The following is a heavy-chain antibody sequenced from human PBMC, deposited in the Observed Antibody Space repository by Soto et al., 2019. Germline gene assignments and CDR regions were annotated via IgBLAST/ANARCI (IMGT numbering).Heavy chain of an antibody. CDR1: VFAFSDYY. CDR2: ISSIGDII. D-gene: IGHD3-22*01. Sequence: SLRAGCAAPVFAFSDYYMSWIRRAPGKGLEWVSYISSIGDIIYYADSVKGRFTISRDNAKNSLYLQMNSLRAEDTAVYYCARDLGYYDSSGYFDYWGQGTLVTVSS. CDR3: ARDLGYYDSSGYFDY. V-gene: IGHV3-11*01. J-gene: IGHJ4*02.